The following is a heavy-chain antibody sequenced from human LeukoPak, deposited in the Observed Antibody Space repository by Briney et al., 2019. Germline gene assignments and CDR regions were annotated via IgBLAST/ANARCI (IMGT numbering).Heavy chain of an antibody. CDR2: MYLSGTT. CDR3: AGLVGRYSSGLYYYYFDY. CDR1: GDSINSLDL. D-gene: IGHD3-22*01. J-gene: IGHJ4*02. Sequence: SETLSLTCTVSGDSINSLDLWSWVRQPPGKGLEWIGEMYLSGTTHSNPSVKSRVTISIDKSKNQFFLNLSSVTAADTAVHYCAGLVGRYSSGLYYYYFDYWGQGTLVTVSS. V-gene: IGHV4-4*02.